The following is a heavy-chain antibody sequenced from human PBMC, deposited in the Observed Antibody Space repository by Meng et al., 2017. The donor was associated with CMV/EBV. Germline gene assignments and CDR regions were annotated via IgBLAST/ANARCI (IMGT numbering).Heavy chain of an antibody. CDR3: ARGGYGSGVPYGMDV. Sequence: GGSLRLSCAASGFTFSSYAMHWVRQATGQGLEWMGWMNPNSGNTGYAQKFQGRVTITRNTSISTAYIELSSLRSEDTAVYYCARGGYGSGVPYGMDVWGQGTTVTVSS. D-gene: IGHD3-10*01. J-gene: IGHJ6*02. CDR1: GFTFSSYA. V-gene: IGHV1-8*03. CDR2: MNPNSGNT.